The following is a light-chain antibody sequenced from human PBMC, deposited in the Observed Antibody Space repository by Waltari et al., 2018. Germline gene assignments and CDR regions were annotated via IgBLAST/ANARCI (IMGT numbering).Light chain of an antibody. CDR1: QTISEW. Sequence: DIQMTQSPSTLSASVGDRVTITCRASQTISEWFAWYQQKPGEAPRLLIYDASTLGSGVPSRFSGSGSGTEFNLTITSLQAEDVAVYYCHQHHTTPWTFGQGTEVEI. CDR3: HQHHTTPWT. CDR2: DAS. V-gene: IGKV1-5*01. J-gene: IGKJ1*01.